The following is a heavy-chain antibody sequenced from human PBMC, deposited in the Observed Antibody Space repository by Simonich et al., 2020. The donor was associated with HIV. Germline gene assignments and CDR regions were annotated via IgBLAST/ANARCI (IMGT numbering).Heavy chain of an antibody. CDR1: GYFISSGYC. V-gene: IGHV4-38-2*01. Sequence: QVQLQESGPGLVKPSETLSFTCAVSGYFISSGYCWDWIRQPPGKGLEWVGSIYPIGTTYYNPSRKSRVTISIDTSKNQFSLKLSAVTAADTAVYYCARGGGDGYNYWGQGILVTVSS. J-gene: IGHJ4*02. D-gene: IGHD3-16*01. CDR3: ARGGGDGYNY. CDR2: IYPIGTT.